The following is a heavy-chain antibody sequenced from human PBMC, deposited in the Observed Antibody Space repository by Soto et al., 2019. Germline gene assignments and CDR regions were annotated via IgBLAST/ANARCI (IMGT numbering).Heavy chain of an antibody. V-gene: IGHV3-30*18. D-gene: IGHD4-17*01. Sequence: GGSLRLSCAASGFTFSSYGMHWVRQAPGKGLEWVAVISYDGSNKYYADSVKGRFTISRDNSKNTLYLQMNSLRAEDTAVYYCAKDLGAYGDYAPYYYYGMDVWGQGTTVTVSS. CDR2: ISYDGSNK. CDR1: GFTFSSYG. CDR3: AKDLGAYGDYAPYYYYGMDV. J-gene: IGHJ6*02.